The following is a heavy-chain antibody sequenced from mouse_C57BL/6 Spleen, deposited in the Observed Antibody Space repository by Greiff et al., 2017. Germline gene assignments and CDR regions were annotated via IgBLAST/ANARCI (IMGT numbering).Heavy chain of an antibody. V-gene: IGHV7-3*01. CDR3: ASHIYYGFAY. Sequence: EVKLMESGGGLVQPGGSLSLSCAASGFTFTDYYMSWVRQPPGKALEWLGFNRNKANGYTTEYSASVKGRFTISRDNSQRILYLQMNALRAEDSATYYCASHIYYGFAYWGQGTLVTVSA. D-gene: IGHD2-1*01. J-gene: IGHJ3*01. CDR2: NRNKANGYTT. CDR1: GFTFTDYY.